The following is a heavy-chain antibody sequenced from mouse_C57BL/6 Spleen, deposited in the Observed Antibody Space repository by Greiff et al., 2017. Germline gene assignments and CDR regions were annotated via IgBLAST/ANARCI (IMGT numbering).Heavy chain of an antibody. CDR1: GYTFTDYY. J-gene: IGHJ1*03. CDR3: ARRGYGSSHWYFDV. Sequence: VQLQQSGPELVKPGASVKISCKASGYTFTDYYMNWVKQSHGKSLEWIGDINPNNGGTSYNQKFKGKATLTVDKSSSTAYMELRSLTSEDSAVYYCARRGYGSSHWYFDVWGTGTTVTVSS. V-gene: IGHV1-26*01. D-gene: IGHD1-1*01. CDR2: INPNNGGT.